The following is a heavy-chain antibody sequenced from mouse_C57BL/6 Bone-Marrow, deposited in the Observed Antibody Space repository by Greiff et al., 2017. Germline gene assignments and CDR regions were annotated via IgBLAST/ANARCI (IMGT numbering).Heavy chain of an antibody. CDR1: GFNIKDDY. CDR2: IDPENGDT. CDR3: TYDGWRFAY. D-gene: IGHD2-3*01. Sequence: VQLQQSGAELVRPGASVKLSCTASGFNIKDDYMHWVKQRPEQGLEWIGWIDPENGDTEYASKFQGKATITADTSSNTAYLQLSSLTSEDTAVYYCTYDGWRFAYGGQGTLVTVSA. V-gene: IGHV14-4*01. J-gene: IGHJ3*01.